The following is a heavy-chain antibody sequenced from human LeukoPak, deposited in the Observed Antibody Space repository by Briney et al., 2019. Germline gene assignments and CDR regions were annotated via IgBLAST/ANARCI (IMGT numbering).Heavy chain of an antibody. CDR1: GFTFSNYS. D-gene: IGHD3-22*01. Sequence: GGSLRLSCAASGFTFSNYSMNWVRQAPGKGLEWVSSISSSRSYIYYADSVKGRFTISRDNAKNSLYLQMNSLRAEDTAVYYCARAPYSYDTSGYYGYFFDYWGQGTLVTVSS. CDR3: ARAPYSYDTSGYYGYFFDY. J-gene: IGHJ4*02. CDR2: ISSSRSYI. V-gene: IGHV3-21*01.